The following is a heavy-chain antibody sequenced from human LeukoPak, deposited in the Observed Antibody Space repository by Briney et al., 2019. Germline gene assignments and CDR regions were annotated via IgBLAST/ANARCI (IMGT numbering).Heavy chain of an antibody. Sequence: PGGSLRLSCAASGFTFRSYSVNWVRQAPGKGLEWVSSISSSISYKDYADSVKGRFTISRDNAKNSLYLQMNSLRAEDTAVYYCARVIASAYYFDYWGQGTLVTVSS. J-gene: IGHJ4*02. CDR1: GFTFRSYS. CDR3: ARVIASAYYFDY. V-gene: IGHV3-21*01. CDR2: ISSSISYK. D-gene: IGHD2/OR15-2a*01.